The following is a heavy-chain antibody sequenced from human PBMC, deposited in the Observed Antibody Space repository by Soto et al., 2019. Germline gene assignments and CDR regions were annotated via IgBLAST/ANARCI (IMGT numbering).Heavy chain of an antibody. CDR3: ARAELKVRGVVNWFDP. J-gene: IGHJ5*02. D-gene: IGHD3-10*01. Sequence: SVKVSCKASGGTFSSYAISWVRQAPGQGLEWMGGIIPIFGTADYAQKFQGRVTITADESTSTAYMELSSLRSEDTAVYYCARAELKVRGVVNWFDPWGQGTLVTVSS. V-gene: IGHV1-69*13. CDR1: GGTFSSYA. CDR2: IIPIFGTA.